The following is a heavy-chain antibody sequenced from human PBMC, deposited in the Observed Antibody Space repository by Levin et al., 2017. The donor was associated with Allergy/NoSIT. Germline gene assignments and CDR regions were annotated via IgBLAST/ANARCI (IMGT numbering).Heavy chain of an antibody. Sequence: SGGSLRLSCTVSGGSIISTNYYWGWIRQPPGKGLEWIGSIYYTGSSHYNPSLQSRVTISVDTSKDHFSLNLSSVTAADTAVYYCARSSLLEWFDPWGQGTLVTVSS. CDR2: IYYTGSS. V-gene: IGHV4-39*02. CDR1: GGSIISTNYY. J-gene: IGHJ5*02. CDR3: ARSSLLEWFDP. D-gene: IGHD3-3*01.